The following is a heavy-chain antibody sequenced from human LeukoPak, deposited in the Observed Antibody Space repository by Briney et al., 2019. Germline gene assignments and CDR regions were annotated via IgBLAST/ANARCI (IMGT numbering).Heavy chain of an antibody. V-gene: IGHV3-23*01. CDR2: TSDRGDYT. D-gene: IGHD1-7*01. Sequence: GGSLRLSCAASGFTFSSYAMSWVRQAPGKGLEWVSGTSDRGDYTYYADSMKGRFTISRDSSKNTLFLQMNSLRAEDTALYFCARKAQYNGHYPLDYWGQGTLVTVSS. CDR3: ARKAQYNGHYPLDY. J-gene: IGHJ4*02. CDR1: GFTFSSYA.